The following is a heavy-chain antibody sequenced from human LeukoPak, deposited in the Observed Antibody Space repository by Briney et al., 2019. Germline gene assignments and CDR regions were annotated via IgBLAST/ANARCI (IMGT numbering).Heavy chain of an antibody. J-gene: IGHJ4*02. Sequence: PGRSLRLSCAASGFRLDAFGMSWVRHVPGKGLEWVSGIEWNGGRREYADSVKGRFTISRDNAKNSLYLQMKNLRAEDTALYYCASVPDDASGNSRYYFKTWGQGTLVTVSS. CDR1: GFRLDAFG. CDR3: ASVPDDASGNSRYYFKT. V-gene: IGHV3-20*04. CDR2: IEWNGGRR. D-gene: IGHD3-22*01.